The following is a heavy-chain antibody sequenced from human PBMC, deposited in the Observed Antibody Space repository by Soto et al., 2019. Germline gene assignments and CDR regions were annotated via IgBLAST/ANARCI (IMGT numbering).Heavy chain of an antibody. CDR2: ISFGGGNT. J-gene: IGHJ3*01. CDR1: GFNFSDYA. CDR3: AKDGHDTSGPFSDAFDV. Sequence: PGGSLRLSCAVSGFNFSDYAMTWVRQAPGKGLEWVATISFGGGNTYYADSVEGRFTISRDNSKNTLFLQMYSLRAEDTATYFCAKDGHDTSGPFSDAFDVWGQGTMVTVSS. D-gene: IGHD3-22*01. V-gene: IGHV3-23*01.